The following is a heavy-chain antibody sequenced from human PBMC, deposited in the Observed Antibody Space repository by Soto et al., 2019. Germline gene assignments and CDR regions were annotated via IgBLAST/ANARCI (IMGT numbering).Heavy chain of an antibody. CDR2: ISAYNGNT. CDR1: GYTFTSYG. Sequence: ASVKVSFKASGYTFTSYGISWVRQAPGQGLEWMGWISAYNGNTNYAQKLQGRVTMTTDTSTSTAYMELRSLRSDDTAVYYCARARVVPAAMSSSWLDPWGQGNLVTFSS. V-gene: IGHV1-18*01. D-gene: IGHD2-2*01. J-gene: IGHJ5*02. CDR3: ARARVVPAAMSSSWLDP.